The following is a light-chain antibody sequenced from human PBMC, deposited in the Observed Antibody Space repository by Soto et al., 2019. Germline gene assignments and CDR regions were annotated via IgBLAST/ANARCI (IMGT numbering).Light chain of an antibody. CDR2: DVR. V-gene: IGLV2-14*03. CDR3: RSYTSSNTVI. Sequence: QSALTQPASVSGSPGQSITISCTGTSSDVGGYNYISWYQQHPGKAPKFIIYDVRNRPSGVSNRFSGSRSGNTASLTISGLPAEDEADYYCRSYTSSNTVIFGGGTKGTVL. J-gene: IGLJ2*01. CDR1: SSDVGGYNY.